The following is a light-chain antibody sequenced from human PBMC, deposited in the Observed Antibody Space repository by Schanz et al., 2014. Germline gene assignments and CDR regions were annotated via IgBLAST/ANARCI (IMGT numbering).Light chain of an antibody. CDR2: DVT. Sequence: QSALTQPASVSGSPGQSITISCTGTSSDVGSYNLVSWYQQHPGKAPKLMIYDVTNRPSGVSNRFSGSKSGNTASLTVSRLQAEDEADYYCSSYAGTNTAYVFGTGTKLTVL. V-gene: IGLV2-14*02. CDR1: SSDVGSYNL. CDR3: SSYAGTNTAYV. J-gene: IGLJ1*01.